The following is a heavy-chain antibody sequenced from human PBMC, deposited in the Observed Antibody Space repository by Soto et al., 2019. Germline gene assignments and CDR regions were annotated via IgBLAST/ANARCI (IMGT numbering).Heavy chain of an antibody. V-gene: IGHV4-30-4*01. CDR2: IFYTGSP. J-gene: IGHJ3*02. CDR3: AGEPKGGPAAGAIEI. Sequence: QVQLQESGPGLVKPSQTLSLTCTVSGGSISSGDYYWTWIRQPPGKGLEWIGFIFYTGSPYYNPSLESRVDISVDTSKNQFSLNLTSVTAADTAVYFCAGEPKGGPAAGAIEIWGQGTMVTVSS. D-gene: IGHD6-25*01. CDR1: GGSISSGDYY.